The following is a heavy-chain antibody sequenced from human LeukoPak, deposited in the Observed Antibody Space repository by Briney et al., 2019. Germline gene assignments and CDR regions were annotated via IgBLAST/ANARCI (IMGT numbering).Heavy chain of an antibody. V-gene: IGHV1-46*01. CDR2: INPSGGST. CDR1: GYTFTSYY. J-gene: IGHJ4*02. D-gene: IGHD6-19*01. CDR3: ARDTYDRGWNGLFDY. Sequence: GASVKVSCKASGYTFTSYYMHWVRQTPGQGLEWMGIINPSGGSTSYAQKFQGRVTMTRDTSTSTVYMELSSLRSEDTAVYYCARDTYDRGWNGLFDYWGQGTLVTVSS.